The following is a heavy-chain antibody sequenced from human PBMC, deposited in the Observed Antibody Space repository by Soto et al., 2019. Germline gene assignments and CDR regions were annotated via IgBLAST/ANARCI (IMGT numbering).Heavy chain of an antibody. CDR1: VFTFSDPY. D-gene: IGHD4-17*01. Sequence: GGSLRLGCAASVFTFSDPYMAWCRQAPGKGLEWVGRTRNKANRHTTEYAASVKGRFTISRDDSKNSLYLQMNSLKVEDTAVYYCARATTVTDYWGQGALVTVSS. CDR2: TRNKANRHTT. CDR3: ARATTVTDY. J-gene: IGHJ4*02. V-gene: IGHV3-72*01.